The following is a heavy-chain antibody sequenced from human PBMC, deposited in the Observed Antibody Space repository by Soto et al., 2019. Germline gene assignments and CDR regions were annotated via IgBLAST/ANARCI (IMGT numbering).Heavy chain of an antibody. Sequence: EVQLVESGGGLVQPGGSLRLSCAASGFTLSNYDMHWVRQVTGKGLEWVSGITTAGDTYSPGSVKGRFTISREKDKNSLYLQMNSLSAGDTAVYYCARELHGGSYGMDVWGQGTTVTVSS. CDR1: GFTLSNYD. CDR3: ARELHGGSYGMDV. CDR2: ITTAGDT. V-gene: IGHV3-13*01. J-gene: IGHJ6*02.